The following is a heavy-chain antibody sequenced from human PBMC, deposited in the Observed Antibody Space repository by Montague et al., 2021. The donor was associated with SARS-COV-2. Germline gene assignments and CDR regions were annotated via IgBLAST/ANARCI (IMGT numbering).Heavy chain of an antibody. Sequence: PALVTPTQTLTLTCTFSGFSLSTSGMCVSWIRQPPGKALEWLARIDWDDDKYYSTSLKTRLTISKDTSKNQVVLTMTNMDPVDTATYYCARAHYDILPGYYYDMDVWGQGTTATASS. CDR3: ARAHYDILPGYYYDMDV. D-gene: IGHD3-9*01. CDR2: IDWDDDK. V-gene: IGHV2-70*11. J-gene: IGHJ6*02. CDR1: GFSLSTSGMC.